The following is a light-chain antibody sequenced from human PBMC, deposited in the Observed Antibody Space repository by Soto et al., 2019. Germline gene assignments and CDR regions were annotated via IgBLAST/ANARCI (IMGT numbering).Light chain of an antibody. CDR1: QTISKS. Sequence: QLTQSPSSLSASVGDRVTITCRASQTISKSLNWYQHQAGKAPKLLISLASTLQDGVPSRFSRSRCGTGFALSIGSLQPEDFETYFCQQAGTFDQGTKLEI. CDR2: LAS. CDR3: QQAGT. V-gene: IGKV1-39*01. J-gene: IGKJ2*02.